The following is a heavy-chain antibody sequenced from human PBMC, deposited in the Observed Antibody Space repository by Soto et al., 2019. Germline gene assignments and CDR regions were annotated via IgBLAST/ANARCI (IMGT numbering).Heavy chain of an antibody. CDR3: ARAHPLRTPLHYDYTPVWFDP. V-gene: IGHV3-11*01. CDR1: GFTFSDYY. CDR2: ISSSGSTI. D-gene: IGHD3-16*01. Sequence: GGSLRLSCAASGFTFSDYYMSWIRQAPGKGLEWVSYISSSGSTIYYADSVKGRFTISRDNAKNSLYLQMNSLRAEDTAVYYCARAHPLRTPLHYDYTPVWFDPWGQGTLVTVSS. J-gene: IGHJ5*02.